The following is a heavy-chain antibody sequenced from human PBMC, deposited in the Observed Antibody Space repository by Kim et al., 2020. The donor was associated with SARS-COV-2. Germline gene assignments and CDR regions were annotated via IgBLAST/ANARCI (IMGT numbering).Heavy chain of an antibody. D-gene: IGHD2-21*02. V-gene: IGHV4-31*03. CDR3: ARQYVTFDF. J-gene: IGHJ4*02. Sequence: SETLSLTCTVSGGSIISTTNYWSWLRQHPVKGLEWIGYIHYGGKAFYSPSLKSRVTLSVDTSTNQFSLNMKSVTAADTAVYFCARQYVTFDFWGQGIQVTVSS. CDR1: GGSIISTTNY. CDR2: IHYGGKA.